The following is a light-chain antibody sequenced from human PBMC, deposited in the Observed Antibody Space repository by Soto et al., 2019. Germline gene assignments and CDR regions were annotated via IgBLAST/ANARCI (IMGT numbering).Light chain of an antibody. CDR1: SSNIRTNT. V-gene: IGLV1-44*01. J-gene: IGLJ3*02. Sequence: QAVVTQPPSASGTPGQRVTISCSGSSSNIRTNTVNWYQQLPGTAPKVLMYNNNQRPSGVPDRFSGSRSGTSASLAISGLQSEDEADYYCAAWDDRLNGWVFGGGTKLTVL. CDR3: AAWDDRLNGWV. CDR2: NNN.